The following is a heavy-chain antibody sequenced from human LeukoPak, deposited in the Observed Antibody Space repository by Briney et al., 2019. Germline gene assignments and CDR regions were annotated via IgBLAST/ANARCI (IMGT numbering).Heavy chain of an antibody. CDR3: VKDRPCETCMPMDA. J-gene: IGHJ6*02. CDR2: LCRSGEYK. Sequence: GGSLRLSCAASGFRFTDYSMSWVRQAPGKGLEWVAGLCRSGEYKYYADSVKGRFTISRDNSKDTVSIEMNSLRAEASAIYFCVKDRPCETCMPMDAWGQGTTVTVSS. CDR1: GFRFTDYS. V-gene: IGHV3-23*01. D-gene: IGHD2-2*01.